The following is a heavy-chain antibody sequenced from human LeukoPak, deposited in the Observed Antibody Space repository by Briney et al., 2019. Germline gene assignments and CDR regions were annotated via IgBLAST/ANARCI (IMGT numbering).Heavy chain of an antibody. CDR1: GFTFSSYA. J-gene: IGHJ4*02. CDR3: AKNYASGSYYNVD. D-gene: IGHD3-10*01. V-gene: IGHV3-23*01. CDR2: ISGSGGST. Sequence: GGSLRLSCAASGFTFSSYAMSWVRQAPGKGLEWVSAISGSGGSTYYADSVKGRFTISRDNSKNTLYLQMNRLRAEDTAVYFCAKNYASGSYYNVDWGQGALVTVSS.